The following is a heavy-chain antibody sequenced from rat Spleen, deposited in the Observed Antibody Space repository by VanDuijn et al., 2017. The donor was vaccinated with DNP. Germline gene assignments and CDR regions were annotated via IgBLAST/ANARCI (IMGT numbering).Heavy chain of an antibody. CDR1: GFTFSDYA. CDR2: ISARGGST. Sequence: EVQLVESGGALVQPGRSLKLSCTASGFTFSDYAMAWVRQAPKKGLEWVASISARGGSTSYRDSVKGRFTISRDNAKSILYLQMDSLRSEDTATYYCTTDFERGYWGQGVMVTVSS. J-gene: IGHJ2*01. CDR3: TTDFERGY. D-gene: IGHD1-11*01. V-gene: IGHV5S23*01.